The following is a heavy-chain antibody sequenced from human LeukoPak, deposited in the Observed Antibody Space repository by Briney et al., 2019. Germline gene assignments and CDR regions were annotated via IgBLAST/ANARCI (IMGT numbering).Heavy chain of an antibody. CDR3: ARELGGWYRLDY. J-gene: IGHJ4*02. D-gene: IGHD6-19*01. Sequence: SQNLSFNCAISRDSVSSNSAAWNWLRQSPSRGLECLARTYNRSKWYNDYAISVNSRIKINPDTSKNQFSLQLNSVSPEDTAVYYCARELGGWYRLDYWGQGNLVTVSS. V-gene: IGHV6-1*01. CDR1: RDSVSSNSAA. CDR2: TYNRSKWYN.